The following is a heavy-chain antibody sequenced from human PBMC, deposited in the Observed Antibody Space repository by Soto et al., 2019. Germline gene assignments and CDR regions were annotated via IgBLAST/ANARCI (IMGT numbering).Heavy chain of an antibody. Sequence: QVQLVQSGAEVKKPGSSVKVSCKASGGTFSSYTISRVRQAPGQGLEWMGRIIPILGIANYAQKFQGRVTITADKSTSXASXELSSLRSEDTAVYYCARGEMRLLQYQYYYYGMDVWGKGTTVTVSS. CDR2: IIPILGIA. CDR1: GGTFSSYT. CDR3: ARGEMRLLQYQYYYYGMDV. J-gene: IGHJ6*04. V-gene: IGHV1-69*02. D-gene: IGHD2-21*01.